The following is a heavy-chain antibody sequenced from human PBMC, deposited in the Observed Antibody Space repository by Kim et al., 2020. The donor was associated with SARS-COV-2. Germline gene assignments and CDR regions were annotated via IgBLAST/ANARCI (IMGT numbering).Heavy chain of an antibody. CDR3: QSRMAH. CDR1: GFTFTSYS. J-gene: IGHJ4*02. CDR2: ISSSSSYI. Sequence: GGSLRLSCVASGFTFTSYSMSWVRQAPGKGLEWVSSISSSSSYIFYADSMKGRFTISRDNSKNSIYLQMNSLRVEDTAVYFCQSRMAHWGQGTLVAVSS. D-gene: IGHD2-15*01. V-gene: IGHV3-21*01.